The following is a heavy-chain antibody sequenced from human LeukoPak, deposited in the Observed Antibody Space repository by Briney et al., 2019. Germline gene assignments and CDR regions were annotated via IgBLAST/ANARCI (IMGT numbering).Heavy chain of an antibody. Sequence: SVKVSCKASGGTFSSYAISWVRQAPGQGLEWIGGIIPIFGTTNYAQKFQGRVTITADESTSTAYMELSSLRSEDRAVYYCAREAAAVDYCYYGMDVWGQGTTVTVSS. D-gene: IGHD6-25*01. CDR2: IIPIFGTT. J-gene: IGHJ6*01. V-gene: IGHV1-69*13. CDR3: AREAAAVDYCYYGMDV. CDR1: GGTFSSYA.